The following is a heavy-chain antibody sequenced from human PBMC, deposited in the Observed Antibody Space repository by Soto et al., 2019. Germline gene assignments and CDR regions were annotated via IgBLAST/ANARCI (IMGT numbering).Heavy chain of an antibody. CDR3: ARGLGFYGSGSPDLNGY. Sequence: PSETLSLTCAVSGGSVSGASYYWSWIRQPPGKGLEWIGNINHSGATNYNPSLKTRATISVDTSKKQFSLKLSSVTSADTAVYYCARGLGFYGSGSPDLNGYWGQGTLVTVSS. J-gene: IGHJ4*02. D-gene: IGHD3-10*01. CDR2: INHSGAT. CDR1: GGSVSGASYY. V-gene: IGHV4-61*01.